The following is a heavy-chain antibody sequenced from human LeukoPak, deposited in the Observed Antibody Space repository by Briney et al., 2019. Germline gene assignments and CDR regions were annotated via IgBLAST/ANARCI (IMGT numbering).Heavy chain of an antibody. Sequence: GGSLRLSCAASGFTFSSYAMSWVRQAPGKGLEWVSAISGSGGNTYYVDSVKGRLTISRDNSKNTLYLQMNSLRAEDTAVYYCAKGSPPYDFWSGYPVPFDYWGQGTLVTVSS. CDR3: AKGSPPYDFWSGYPVPFDY. V-gene: IGHV3-23*01. CDR2: ISGSGGNT. D-gene: IGHD3-3*01. J-gene: IGHJ4*02. CDR1: GFTFSSYA.